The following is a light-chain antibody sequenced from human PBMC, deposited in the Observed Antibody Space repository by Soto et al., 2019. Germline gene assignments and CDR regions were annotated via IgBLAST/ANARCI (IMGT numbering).Light chain of an antibody. CDR1: QDIGKY. V-gene: IGKV1-33*01. Sequence: DIQMTQSPSSLSASVGDRVTITCQASQDIGKYLNWYHQKPGKAPRLLIYDASTLETGVPSRFSGSGSGTDFTFTISSLQPDDFAVYYCQQYNNWPITFGQGTRLE. J-gene: IGKJ5*01. CDR2: DAS. CDR3: QQYNNWPIT.